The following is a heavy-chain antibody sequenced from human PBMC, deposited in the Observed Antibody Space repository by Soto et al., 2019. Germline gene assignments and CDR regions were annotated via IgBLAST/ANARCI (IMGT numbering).Heavy chain of an antibody. Sequence: GSGPTLVNPTQTLTLTCTFSGFSLSTSGVGVGWIRQPPGKALEWLALIYWDDDKRYSPSLKSRLTITKDTSKNQVVLTMTNMDPVDTATYYCAREWELPRRYYFDYWGQGTLVTVSS. CDR1: GFSLSTSGVG. D-gene: IGHD1-26*01. CDR3: AREWELPRRYYFDY. V-gene: IGHV2-5*02. CDR2: IYWDDDK. J-gene: IGHJ4*02.